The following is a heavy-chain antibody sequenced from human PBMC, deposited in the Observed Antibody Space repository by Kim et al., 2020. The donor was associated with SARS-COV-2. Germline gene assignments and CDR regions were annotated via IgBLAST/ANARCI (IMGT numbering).Heavy chain of an antibody. CDR1: GGTLSSYA. CDR3: ASVGGDYGDYALVY. V-gene: IGHV1-69*04. CDR2: IIPILGIA. D-gene: IGHD4-17*01. J-gene: IGHJ4*02. Sequence: SVKVSCKASGGTLSSYAISWVRQAPGQGLEWMGRIIPILGIANYAQKFQGRVTITADKSTSTAYMELSSLRSEDTAVYYCASVGGDYGDYALVYWGQGTLVTVSS.